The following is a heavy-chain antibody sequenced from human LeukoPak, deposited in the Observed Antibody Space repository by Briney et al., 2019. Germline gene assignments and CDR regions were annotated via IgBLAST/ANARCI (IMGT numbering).Heavy chain of an antibody. CDR3: ARGSVNGDYGCCFQH. CDR2: ISAYNGNT. V-gene: IGHV1-18*01. Sequence: ASVKVSCKASGYTFTSYGISWVRQALGQGLEWMGWISAYNGNTNYAQKLQGRVTMTTDTSTSTAYMELRSLRSDDTAVYYCARGSVNGDYGCCFQHWGQGTLVTVSS. D-gene: IGHD4-17*01. CDR1: GYTFTSYG. J-gene: IGHJ1*01.